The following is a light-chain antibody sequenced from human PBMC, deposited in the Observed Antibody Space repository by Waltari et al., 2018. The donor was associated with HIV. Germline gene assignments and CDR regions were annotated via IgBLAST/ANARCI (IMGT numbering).Light chain of an antibody. CDR3: QQYNNWPPLT. Sequence: EIVMTQSPATLSVFPGERATLSCRASQRVGRNLAWYQQKPGQAPRLLIYGASTRATGVPARFSGSGSGAEFTLTISSLQSEDFAVYYCQQYNNWPPLTFGGGTRVEIK. J-gene: IGKJ4*01. V-gene: IGKV3-15*01. CDR1: QRVGRN. CDR2: GAS.